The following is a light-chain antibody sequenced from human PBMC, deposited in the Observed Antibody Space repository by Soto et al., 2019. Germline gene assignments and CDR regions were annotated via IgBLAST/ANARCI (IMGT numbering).Light chain of an antibody. J-gene: IGKJ5*01. CDR1: QSVTNNQ. V-gene: IGKV3-20*01. CDR3: QHYGSSHT. Sequence: EIVLTQSPGTLSLSPGERATLSCRASQSVTNNQFAWFRQKPGQAPRLLIWGVSNRATGIPDRFSGSVSGSDFILTINRMEPEDFAVYDCQHYGSSHTFGQGTRLEIK. CDR2: GVS.